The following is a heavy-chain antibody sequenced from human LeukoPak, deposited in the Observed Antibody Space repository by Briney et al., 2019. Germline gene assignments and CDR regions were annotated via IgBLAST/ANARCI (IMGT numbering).Heavy chain of an antibody. D-gene: IGHD3-3*01. V-gene: IGHV4-30-4*01. Sequence: PSETLSLTCTVSGGSISSGDYFWTWIRQPPGKGLEYIGYIYYSGTTYYNPSLKSRITMSVDMSANQFSLRLTSVSAADTAVYYCTRAYWIGFHFDSWGQGILVSVSS. CDR3: TRAYWIGFHFDS. CDR1: GGSISSGDYF. J-gene: IGHJ4*02. CDR2: IYYSGTT.